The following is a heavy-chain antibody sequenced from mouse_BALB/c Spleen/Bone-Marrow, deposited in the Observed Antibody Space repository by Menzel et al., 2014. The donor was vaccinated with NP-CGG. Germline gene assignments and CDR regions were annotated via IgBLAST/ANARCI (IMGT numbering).Heavy chain of an antibody. CDR2: ISDGGSYT. CDR3: AREYGTSYDYYFDV. D-gene: IGHD1-1*01. CDR1: GFIFSDYY. V-gene: IGHV5-4*02. Sequence: EVKLMESGGGLVKPRGSLKLSCAASGFIFSDYYMYWVRQTPEKRLEWVATISDGGSYTYYPDSVKGRFTVSRDNAKNNLYLQMSSLKSEDTAMYYCAREYGTSYDYYFDVWGAGTTVTVSS. J-gene: IGHJ1*01.